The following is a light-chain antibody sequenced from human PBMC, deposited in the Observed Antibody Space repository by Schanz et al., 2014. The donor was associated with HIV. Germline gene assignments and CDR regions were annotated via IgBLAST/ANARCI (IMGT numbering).Light chain of an antibody. J-gene: IGKJ1*01. Sequence: EIVLTQSPGTLSLSPGERTTLSCRASQSVSNNYLAWYQQKPGQAPRLLISGTSTRASGIPDRFSGSGSGTDFTLTISRVEPEDYAVYYCQQYGSPPWTFGQGTKVEVK. CDR2: GTS. V-gene: IGKV3-20*01. CDR1: QSVSNNY. CDR3: QQYGSPPWT.